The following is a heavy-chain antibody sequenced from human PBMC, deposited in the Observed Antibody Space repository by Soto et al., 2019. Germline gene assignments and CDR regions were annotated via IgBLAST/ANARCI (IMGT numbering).Heavy chain of an antibody. J-gene: IGHJ4*02. D-gene: IGHD2-15*01. V-gene: IGHV3-21*01. CDR2: ISSSSSYI. CDR3: ATLLRRGYCSGGSCYSSENKLDY. CDR1: GFTFSSYS. Sequence: EVQLVESGGGLVKPGGSQRLSCAASGFTFSSYSMNWVRQAPGKGLEWVSSISSSSSYIYYADSVKGRFTISRDNAKNSLYLQMNSLRAEDTAVYYCATLLRRGYCSGGSCYSSENKLDYWGQGTLVTVSS.